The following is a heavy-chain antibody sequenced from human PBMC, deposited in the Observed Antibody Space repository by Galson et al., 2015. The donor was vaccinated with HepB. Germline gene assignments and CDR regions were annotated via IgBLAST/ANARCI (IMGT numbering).Heavy chain of an antibody. Sequence: PALVKPTQTLTLTCTFSGFSLSTRRVGVGWIRQPPGNALEWLAVIYWDDDDRYSPSLKGRLTIAKDTSKSQVVLTMTNMDHVDTATYYCAHSQMYCGDACSTDFDYWGRGILVTVSS. CDR2: IYWDDDD. D-gene: IGHD2-21*02. J-gene: IGHJ4*01. V-gene: IGHV2-5*02. CDR3: AHSQMYCGDACSTDFDY. CDR1: GFSLSTRRVG.